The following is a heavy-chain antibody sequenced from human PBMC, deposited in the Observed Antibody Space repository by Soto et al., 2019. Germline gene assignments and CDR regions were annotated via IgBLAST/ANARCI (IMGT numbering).Heavy chain of an antibody. D-gene: IGHD2-2*01. J-gene: IGHJ4*02. Sequence: GPLRPSCTASGFTFGDYAMSWFRQAPGKGLQWVGFIRSKDFGGTREYAASVKGRFTISRDDSKSIAYLQMNSLITEDTAVYYCSRVSCTSTNCLYYFDYWGQGTRVTVSS. CDR3: SRVSCTSTNCLYYFDY. CDR1: GFTFGDYA. V-gene: IGHV3-49*03. CDR2: IRSKDFGGTR.